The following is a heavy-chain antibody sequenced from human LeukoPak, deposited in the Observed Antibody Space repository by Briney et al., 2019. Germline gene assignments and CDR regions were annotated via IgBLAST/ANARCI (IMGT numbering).Heavy chain of an antibody. D-gene: IGHD3-9*01. CDR2: ISAYNGNT. CDR1: GYTFTNFG. V-gene: IGHV1-18*01. CDR3: ARDIDYNIDY. J-gene: IGHJ4*02. Sequence: ASVKVSCKASGYTFTNFGISWVRQAPGQGLEWMGWISAYNGNTNYAQNLQGRVTVTTDTSTSTAYMELRSLRSDDTAVYYCARDIDYNIDYWGQGTLVTVSS.